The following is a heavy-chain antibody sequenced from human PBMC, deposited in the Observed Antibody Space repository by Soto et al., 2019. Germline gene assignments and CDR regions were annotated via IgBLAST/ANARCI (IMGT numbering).Heavy chain of an antibody. Sequence: QVQLVESGGGVVQPGRSLRLSCAASGFTFSSYAIHWVRQAPGKGLEWVAVISYDGSNKYYADSVKGRFTISRDNSKDTLYLQMNSLRAEDTAVYYCARGPSARYFDYWGQGTLVTVSS. CDR2: ISYDGSNK. V-gene: IGHV3-30-3*01. D-gene: IGHD6-6*01. CDR3: ARGPSARYFDY. J-gene: IGHJ4*02. CDR1: GFTFSSYA.